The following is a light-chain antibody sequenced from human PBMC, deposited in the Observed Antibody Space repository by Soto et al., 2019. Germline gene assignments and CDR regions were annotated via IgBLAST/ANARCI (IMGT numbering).Light chain of an antibody. CDR3: QQYNNWPPR. CDR1: QSVSSN. Sequence: EIVMTQSPATLSVSPGERATLSCRASQSVSSNLAWYQQKPGQAPRLLIYGASTRATGIPARFSGSGSGTEFTLTISGLQSEDFAVYYCQQYNNWPPRFGPGTKVDIK. J-gene: IGKJ3*01. V-gene: IGKV3-15*01. CDR2: GAS.